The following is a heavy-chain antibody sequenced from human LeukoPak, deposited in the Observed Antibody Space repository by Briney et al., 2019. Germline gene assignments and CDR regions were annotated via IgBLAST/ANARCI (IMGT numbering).Heavy chain of an antibody. V-gene: IGHV3-21*04. Sequence: PGGSLRLSCAASGFTFSSYSMNWVRQAPGKGLEWVSSISKSSSYIYYADSLKGRFTISRDNAKNSLYLQMNSLRAEDTAVYYCARAVPMVRGVVSAADYMDVWGKGTTVTISS. D-gene: IGHD3-10*01. J-gene: IGHJ6*03. CDR1: GFTFSSYS. CDR3: ARAVPMVRGVVSAADYMDV. CDR2: ISKSSSYI.